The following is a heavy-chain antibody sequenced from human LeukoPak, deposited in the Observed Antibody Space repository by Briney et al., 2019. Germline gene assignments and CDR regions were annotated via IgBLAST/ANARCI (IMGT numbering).Heavy chain of an antibody. D-gene: IGHD3-22*01. CDR2: ISGSGGST. Sequence: GGSLRLSCAASGFTFSSYAMSWVRQAPGKGLEWVLAISGSGGSTYYADSVKGRFTISRDNSKNTLYLQMNSLRAEDTAVYYCAKDIYDSSGYYSTVITYFDYWGQGTLVTVSS. CDR1: GFTFSSYA. CDR3: AKDIYDSSGYYSTVITYFDY. V-gene: IGHV3-23*01. J-gene: IGHJ4*02.